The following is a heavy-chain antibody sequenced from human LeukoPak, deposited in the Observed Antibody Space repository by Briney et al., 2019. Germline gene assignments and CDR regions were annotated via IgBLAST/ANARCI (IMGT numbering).Heavy chain of an antibody. CDR1: GFIFSNYA. Sequence: GGSLRLSCAASGFIFSNYAMSWIRQAPGRGLEWVSAVKTSADDTYYANSVKGRFTISRDNSKSTVYLQMNSLRAEDTALYYCAKGQMATILGFDSWGQGALVTVSS. V-gene: IGHV3-23*01. CDR2: VKTSADDT. CDR3: AKGQMATILGFDS. J-gene: IGHJ4*02. D-gene: IGHD5-24*01.